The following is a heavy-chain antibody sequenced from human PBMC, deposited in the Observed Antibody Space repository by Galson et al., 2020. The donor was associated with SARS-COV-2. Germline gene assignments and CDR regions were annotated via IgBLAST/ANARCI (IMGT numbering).Heavy chain of an antibody. CDR1: GYSFTSYW. D-gene: IGHD2-2*01. J-gene: IGHJ2*01. CDR2: IYPGDSDT. CDR3: AGQGAVPAAGGWYFDL. V-gene: IGHV5-51*01. Sequence: GESLKISCKGSGYSFTSYWIGWVRQMPGKGLEWMGIIYPGDSDTRYSPSFQGQVTISADKSISTAYLQWSSLKASDTARYYCAGQGAVPAAGGWYFDLWGRGTLVTVSS.